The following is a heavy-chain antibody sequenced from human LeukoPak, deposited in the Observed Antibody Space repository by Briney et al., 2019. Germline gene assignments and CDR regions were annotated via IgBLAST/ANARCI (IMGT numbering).Heavy chain of an antibody. V-gene: IGHV4-34*01. Sequence: GSLRLSCVASGFIFSSFVMHWVRQSPGKGLEWIGEISHSGSTTYNPSLKSRLTMSVDTSKNQFSLKLRSVTVADTAVYYCARGLIWHFLLDSRRDSFDVWGQGTAITVSS. CDR3: ARGLIWHFLLDSRRDSFDV. D-gene: IGHD3/OR15-3a*01. J-gene: IGHJ3*01. CDR2: ISHSGST. CDR1: GFIFSSFV.